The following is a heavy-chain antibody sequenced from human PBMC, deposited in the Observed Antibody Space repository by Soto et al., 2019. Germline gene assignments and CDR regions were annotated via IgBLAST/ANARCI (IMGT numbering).Heavy chain of an antibody. CDR3: SRRGSGNYCDD. CDR2: SSGSGDSA. V-gene: IGHV3-23*01. D-gene: IGHD1-26*01. J-gene: IGHJ4*02. CDR1: GFTFSSFA. Sequence: EVQLLESGGGLVQPGGSLRLSCADSGFTFSSFAMRWVRQAPGKGLAWVSSSSGSGDSAYYADSVKGRFTISRDNSKNTLYLQMNRLRAEDTAVYYCSRRGSGNYCDDWGQGTLVTVSS.